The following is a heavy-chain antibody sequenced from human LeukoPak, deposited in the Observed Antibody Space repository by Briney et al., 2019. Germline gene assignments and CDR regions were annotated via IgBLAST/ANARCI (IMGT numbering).Heavy chain of an antibody. J-gene: IGHJ4*02. CDR2: ISSSSSYI. V-gene: IGHV3-21*01. Sequence: XYXMNWVRQAXGXGXEWVSSISSSSSYIYYADAVKGRFTISRDNAKNSLYLQMNSLRAEDTAVYYCASRLGSSSSWYFDYWGQGTLVTVSS. D-gene: IGHD6-6*01. CDR1: XYX. CDR3: ASRLGSSSSWYFDY.